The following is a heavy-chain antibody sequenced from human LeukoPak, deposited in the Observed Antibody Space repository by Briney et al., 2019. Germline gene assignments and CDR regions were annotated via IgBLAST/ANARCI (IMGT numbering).Heavy chain of an antibody. CDR2: MTTSGNTI. J-gene: IGHJ4*02. Sequence: PGGSLRLSCAASGFTFSSYSVNWVSQAPGKGLEWLSFMTTSGNTIFYAESVKDRFTISRDNAKKSLYLQMNSLRDEDTAVYYCARVGGATAVTMYFEYWGQGTLVTVTS. CDR1: GFTFSSYS. V-gene: IGHV3-48*02. D-gene: IGHD1-26*01. CDR3: ARVGGATAVTMYFEY.